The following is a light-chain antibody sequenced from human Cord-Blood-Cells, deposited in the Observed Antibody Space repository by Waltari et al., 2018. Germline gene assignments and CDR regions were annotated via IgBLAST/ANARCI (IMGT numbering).Light chain of an antibody. CDR3: AAWDDSLSGLV. J-gene: IGLJ2*01. Sequence: QSVLTQPPSASGTPGQRVTISGSGSSSNIGINYVYWYQQLPGTAPKLLIYRNNQRPSGVPDRFSGSKSGTSASLAISGLRSEDEADYYCAAWDDSLSGLVFGGGTKLTVL. V-gene: IGLV1-47*01. CDR1: SSNIGINY. CDR2: RNN.